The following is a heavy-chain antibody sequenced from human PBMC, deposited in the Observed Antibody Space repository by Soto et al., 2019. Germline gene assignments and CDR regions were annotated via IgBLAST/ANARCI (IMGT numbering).Heavy chain of an antibody. CDR3: ARDSSVRITMVRGVTKEGYFDY. CDR2: ISYDGSNK. CDR1: GFTFSSYA. Sequence: QVQLVESGGGVVQPGRSLRLSCAASGFTFSSYAMHWVRQAPGKGLEWVAVISYDGSNKYYADSVKGRFTISRDNSKNTLYLQMNSLRAEDTAVYYCARDSSVRITMVRGVTKEGYFDYWGQGTLVTVSS. J-gene: IGHJ4*02. V-gene: IGHV3-30-3*01. D-gene: IGHD3-10*01.